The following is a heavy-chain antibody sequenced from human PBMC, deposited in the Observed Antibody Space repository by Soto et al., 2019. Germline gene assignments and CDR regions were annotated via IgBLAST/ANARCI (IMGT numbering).Heavy chain of an antibody. D-gene: IGHD4-17*01. Sequence: SETLSLTCTVSGGSISSGGYYWSWIRQHPGKGLEWIGYTYYSGSTYYNPSLKSRVTISVDTSKNQFSLKLSSVTAADTAVYYCARYTTVTYYYYYGMDVWGQGTTVTVSS. J-gene: IGHJ6*02. CDR1: GGSISSGGYY. CDR2: TYYSGST. CDR3: ARYTTVTYYYYYGMDV. V-gene: IGHV4-30-4*08.